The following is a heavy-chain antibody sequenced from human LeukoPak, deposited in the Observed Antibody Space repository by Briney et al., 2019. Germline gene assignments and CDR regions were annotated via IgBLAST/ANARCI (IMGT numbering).Heavy chain of an antibody. CDR2: ISGSGGST. V-gene: IGHV3-23*01. Sequence: GGSLRLSCAASGFTFSSYAMSWVRQAPGKGQEWVSAISGSGGSTYYADAVKGRFTISSDNSKNTLYLQMNSLRADDTAVYYCSKDRVVRGVTPNWFDPWGQGTLVTVSS. J-gene: IGHJ5*02. CDR3: SKDRVVRGVTPNWFDP. CDR1: GFTFSSYA. D-gene: IGHD3-10*01.